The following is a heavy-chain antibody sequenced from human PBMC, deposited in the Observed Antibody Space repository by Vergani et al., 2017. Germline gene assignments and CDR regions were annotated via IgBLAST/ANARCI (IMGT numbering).Heavy chain of an antibody. Sequence: QVQLVESGGGVVQPGRSLRLSCAASGFTFSSYAMHWVRQAPGKGLEWVAVISYDGSNKYYADSVKGRFTISRDNSKNSLYLQMNRLRAEDTALYYCAKASYNWNDGFGDWYFDLWGRGTLVTVSS. CDR2: ISYDGSNK. D-gene: IGHD1-1*01. J-gene: IGHJ2*01. CDR1: GFTFSSYA. CDR3: AKASYNWNDGFGDWYFDL. V-gene: IGHV3-30-3*01.